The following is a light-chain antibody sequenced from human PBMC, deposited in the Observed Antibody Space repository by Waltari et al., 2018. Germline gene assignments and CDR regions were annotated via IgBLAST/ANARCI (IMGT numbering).Light chain of an antibody. Sequence: SYELTQPPSVSVSPGQTARITCPGGALPKQNAYWYQQKAGQAPVLVVYKNNERPSGIPERLSGSSSGQTVTLTISGVQAEDEADYYCQSADSSGTYVIFGGGTKLTVL. CDR2: KNN. V-gene: IGLV3-25*03. CDR1: ALPKQN. J-gene: IGLJ2*01. CDR3: QSADSSGTYVI.